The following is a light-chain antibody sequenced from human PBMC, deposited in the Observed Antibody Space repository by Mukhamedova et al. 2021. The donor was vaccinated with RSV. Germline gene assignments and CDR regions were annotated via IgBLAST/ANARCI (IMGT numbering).Light chain of an antibody. CDR1: QSISSY. Sequence: RVTITCRASQSISSYLNWYQQKPGKAPKLLIYAASSLQSGVPSRFSGSGSGTVFTLTISSLQPEDFATYYCQQSYSTLTFGGGTKVEIK. CDR3: QQSYSTLT. J-gene: IGKJ4*01. CDR2: AAS. V-gene: IGKV1-39*01.